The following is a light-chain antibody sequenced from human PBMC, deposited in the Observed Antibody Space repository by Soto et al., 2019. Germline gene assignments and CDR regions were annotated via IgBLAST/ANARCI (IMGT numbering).Light chain of an antibody. Sequence: QPALTQPRSVSGSPGQSVTISCTGTSSDVGGYNYVSWYQQHPGKAPKLMIYDVSKRPSGVPDRFSGSKSGNTASLTISGPQAEDEADFYCCSYAGSYTWVFGGGTKLTVL. J-gene: IGLJ3*02. V-gene: IGLV2-11*01. CDR2: DVS. CDR3: CSYAGSYTWV. CDR1: SSDVGGYNY.